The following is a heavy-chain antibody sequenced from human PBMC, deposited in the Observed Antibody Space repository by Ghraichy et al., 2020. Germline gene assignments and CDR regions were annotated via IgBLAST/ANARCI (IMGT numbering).Heavy chain of an antibody. V-gene: IGHV3-7*01. CDR3: ARGWGRFDY. Sequence: GGSLRPSCAASGFAYSSYWMNWVRQAPGKGLEWVAYIKYDGSAEYYVDSVKGRFAISRDNTKNSLFLQMNSLRAEDTAVYYCARGWGRFDYWGQGTLVTVSS. CDR2: IKYDGSAE. J-gene: IGHJ4*02. D-gene: IGHD2-21*02. CDR1: GFAYSSYW.